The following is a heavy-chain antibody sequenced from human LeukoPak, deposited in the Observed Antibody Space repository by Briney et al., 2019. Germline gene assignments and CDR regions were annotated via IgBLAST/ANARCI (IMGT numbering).Heavy chain of an antibody. J-gene: IGHJ6*02. Sequence: PSETLSLTCTVSGGSISSYYWSWIRQPPGKGLEWIGYIYYSGSTNYNPSLKSRVTISVDTSKNQFSLKLSSVTAADTAVYYCARDLAGYSYGGYYYYGMDVWGQGTTVTVSS. CDR1: GGSISSYY. V-gene: IGHV4-59*12. CDR3: ARDLAGYSYGGYYYYGMDV. CDR2: IYYSGST. D-gene: IGHD5-18*01.